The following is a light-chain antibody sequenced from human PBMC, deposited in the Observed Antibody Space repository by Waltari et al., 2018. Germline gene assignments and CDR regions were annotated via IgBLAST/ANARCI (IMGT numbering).Light chain of an antibody. CDR2: DDS. V-gene: IGLV3-21*02. CDR1: NIDSKS. J-gene: IGLJ3*02. Sequence: SYVLTQPPSVSVAPGETATIPCGGHNIDSKSVHWYQQKPGQAPVLVVYDDSDRPSGIPERFSGSNSGNTATLTISRVEAGDEADYYCQVWDSSSNHWVFGGGTKLTVL. CDR3: QVWDSSSNHWV.